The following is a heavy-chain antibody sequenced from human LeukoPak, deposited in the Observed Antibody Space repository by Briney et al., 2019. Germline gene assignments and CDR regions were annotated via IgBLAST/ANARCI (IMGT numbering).Heavy chain of an antibody. D-gene: IGHD3-22*01. V-gene: IGHV3-66*01. CDR2: IYSGGST. CDR1: GFTVSSNY. Sequence: GSLRLSCAASGFTVSSNYMSWVRQAPGKGLEWVSVIYSGGSTYYADSVKGRFTISRDNSKNTLYLQMNSLRAEDTAVYYCARASSYDSSGYTFDYWGQGTLVTVSS. CDR3: ARASSYDSSGYTFDY. J-gene: IGHJ4*02.